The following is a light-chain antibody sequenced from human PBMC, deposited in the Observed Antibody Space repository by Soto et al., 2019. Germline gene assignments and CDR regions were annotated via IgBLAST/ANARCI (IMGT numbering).Light chain of an antibody. CDR1: RSVSTRY. J-gene: IGKJ2*01. Sequence: ESMLTQSPGTLSLSPGERATLSCRARRSVSTRYITWYQQKPCQAPRLLIYGASIRATGIPDRFSGSESGTDFTLTISRLEAEDFAVDYCQQFGDSPPAFTFGQGTKLEI. CDR2: GAS. V-gene: IGKV3-20*01. CDR3: QQFGDSPPAFT.